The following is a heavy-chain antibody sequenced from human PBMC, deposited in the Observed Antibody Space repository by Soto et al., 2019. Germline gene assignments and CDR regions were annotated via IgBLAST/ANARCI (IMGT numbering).Heavy chain of an antibody. CDR1: GGTFSSYA. CDR2: IIPIFGTA. CDR3: ARALSWYDAFDI. J-gene: IGHJ3*02. D-gene: IGHD6-13*01. Sequence: ASVKVSCKASGGTFSSYAISWVRQAPGQGLEWMGGIIPIFGTANYAQKFQGRVTITADESTSTAYMELSSLRSEDTAVYYCARALSWYDAFDIWGQGTMVTVSS. V-gene: IGHV1-69*13.